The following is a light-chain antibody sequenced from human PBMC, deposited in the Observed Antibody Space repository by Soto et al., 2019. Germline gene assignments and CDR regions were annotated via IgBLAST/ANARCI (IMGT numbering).Light chain of an antibody. J-gene: IGLJ3*02. V-gene: IGLV2-11*01. CDR3: CSYAGTLLWV. CDR1: RSDVGGYNY. CDR2: DVS. Sequence: QSVLTQPRSVSGSLGQSVTISCTGSRSDVGGYNYVSWYQQHPGKAPKIMIYDVSERPSGVPDRFSASKSGNTASLTISGLQPEDEADYYCCSYAGTLLWVFGGGTKLTVL.